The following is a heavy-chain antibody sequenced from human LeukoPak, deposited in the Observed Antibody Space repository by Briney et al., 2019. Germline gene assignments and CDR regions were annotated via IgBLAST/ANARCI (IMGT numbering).Heavy chain of an antibody. Sequence: SETLSLTCTVSGYSISSGYYWGWIRQPAGKGLEWIGRIYTSGSTNYNPSLKSRVTMSVDTSKNQFSLKLSSVTAADTAVYYCARVHPYDSSGYFDYWGQGTLVTVSS. CDR2: IYTSGST. CDR1: GYSISSGYY. V-gene: IGHV4-4*07. D-gene: IGHD3-22*01. J-gene: IGHJ4*02. CDR3: ARVHPYDSSGYFDY.